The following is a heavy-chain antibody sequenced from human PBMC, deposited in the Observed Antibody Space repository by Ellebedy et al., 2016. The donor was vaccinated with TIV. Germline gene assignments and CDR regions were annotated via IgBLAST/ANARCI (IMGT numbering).Heavy chain of an antibody. Sequence: SETLSLTXTVSGGSISSSSYYWGWIRQPPGKGLEWIGYIYYSGSTYYNPSLKSRVTISVDTSKNQFSLKLSSVTAADTAVYYCARADYAFDIWGQGTMVTVSS. CDR2: IYYSGST. V-gene: IGHV4-31*03. CDR1: GGSISSSSYY. J-gene: IGHJ3*02. CDR3: ARADYAFDI.